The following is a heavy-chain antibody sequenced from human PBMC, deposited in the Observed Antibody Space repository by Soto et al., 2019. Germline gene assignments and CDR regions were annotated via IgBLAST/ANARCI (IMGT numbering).Heavy chain of an antibody. CDR2: IYYSGST. J-gene: IGHJ4*02. CDR3: ARDQGIAVAVFDY. V-gene: IGHV4-61*01. D-gene: IGHD6-19*01. Sequence: QVQLQESGPGLVKPSETLSLTCTVSGGSVTSGSYYWSWIRQPPGKGLEWIGYIYYSGSTNYNPSLQSRVXTSXDXSKNQISLKLSSVTAADTAVYYCARDQGIAVAVFDYWGQGTLVTVSS. CDR1: GGSVTSGSYY.